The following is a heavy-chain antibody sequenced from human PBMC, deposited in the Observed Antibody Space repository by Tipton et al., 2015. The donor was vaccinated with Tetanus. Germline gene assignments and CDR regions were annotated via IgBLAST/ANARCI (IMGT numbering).Heavy chain of an antibody. Sequence: TLSLTCTVSGGSISSGGYYWSWIRQHPGKGLEWIGYIYYSGSTYYNPSLKSRVTISVDTSKNPFSLKLSSVTDADTAVFYCATPFRDFYDSSGFYPPPFDYWGQGTLVTVSS. V-gene: IGHV4-31*03. CDR3: ATPFRDFYDSSGFYPPPFDY. D-gene: IGHD3-22*01. CDR1: GGSISSGGYY. J-gene: IGHJ4*02. CDR2: IYYSGST.